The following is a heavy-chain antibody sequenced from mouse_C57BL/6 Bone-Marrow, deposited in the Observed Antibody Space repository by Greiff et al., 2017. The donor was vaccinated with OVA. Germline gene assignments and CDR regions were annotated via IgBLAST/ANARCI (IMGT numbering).Heavy chain of an antibody. CDR3: ARKLGRDYFDY. V-gene: IGHV1-50*01. D-gene: IGHD4-1*01. J-gene: IGHJ2*01. CDR1: GYTFTSYW. Sequence: QVQLKQSGAELVKPGASVKLSCKASGYTFTSYWMQWVKQRPGQGLEWIGEIDPSDSYTNYNQKFKGKATLTVDTSSSTAYMQLSSLTSEDSAVYYCARKLGRDYFDYWGQGTTLTVSS. CDR2: IDPSDSYT.